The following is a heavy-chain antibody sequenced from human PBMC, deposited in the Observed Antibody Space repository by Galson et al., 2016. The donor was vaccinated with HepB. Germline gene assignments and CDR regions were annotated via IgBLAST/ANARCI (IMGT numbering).Heavy chain of an antibody. CDR1: GYTFTTSG. J-gene: IGHJ4*02. V-gene: IGHV1-18*01. Sequence: SVKVSCKASGYTFTTSGISWVRQAPGQGLEWMGWVSAYTGNTNYAQKFQGRVTMTTDTSTSTAYMELRSLRSDDTAVYYCARGEDPAIVTYPDFWGQGTLVTVSS. CDR2: VSAYTGNT. CDR3: ARGEDPAIVTYPDF. D-gene: IGHD5-18*01.